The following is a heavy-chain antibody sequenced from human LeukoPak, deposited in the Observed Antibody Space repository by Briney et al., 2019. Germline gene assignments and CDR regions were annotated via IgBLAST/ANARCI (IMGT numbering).Heavy chain of an antibody. D-gene: IGHD1-14*01. J-gene: IGHJ4*02. CDR3: ERGVNRVDY. CDR1: GFTVSRNY. Sequence: PGGSLRLSCAASGFTVSRNYMSWVRQAPGKGREWVSVIYSGGSTYYAYSVKGRFTISRDNSKNTLYLQMNSLRAEGTAVYYCERGVNRVDYWGQGTLVTVSS. V-gene: IGHV3-53*01. CDR2: IYSGGST.